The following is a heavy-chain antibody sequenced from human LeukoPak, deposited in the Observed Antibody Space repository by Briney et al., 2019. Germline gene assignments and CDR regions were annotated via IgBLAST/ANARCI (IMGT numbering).Heavy chain of an antibody. CDR2: IKQDGSEK. J-gene: IGHJ4*02. Sequence: GGSLRLSCAASGFTFSSYWMSWVRQAPGKGLEWVANIKQDGSEKYYVDPVKGRFTISRDNAKNSLYLQMNSLRAEDTAVYYCARVQWELRGVGSYFDYWGQGTLVTVPS. V-gene: IGHV3-7*01. CDR3: ARVQWELRGVGSYFDY. CDR1: GFTFSSYW. D-gene: IGHD1-26*01.